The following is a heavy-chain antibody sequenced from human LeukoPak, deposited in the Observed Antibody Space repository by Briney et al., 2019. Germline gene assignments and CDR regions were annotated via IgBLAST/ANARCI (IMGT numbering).Heavy chain of an antibody. D-gene: IGHD2-2*01. CDR3: ARREIVVVPLGWFDP. V-gene: IGHV4-34*01. CDR2: INHSGST. J-gene: IGHJ5*02. Sequence: PSETLSLTCAVYGGSFSGYYWSWIRQPPGKGLEWIGEINHSGSTNYNPSLKSRVTISVDTSKNQFSLKLSSVTAADTAVYYCARREIVVVPLGWFDPWGQGTLVTVSS. CDR1: GGSFSGYY.